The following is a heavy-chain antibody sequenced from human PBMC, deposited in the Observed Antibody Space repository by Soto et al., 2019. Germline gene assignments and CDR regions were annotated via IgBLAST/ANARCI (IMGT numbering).Heavy chain of an antibody. Sequence: EVQLVESGGGLVKPGGSLRLSCAASGFTFSNAWMNWVRQAPGKGLEWVGRIKSKTDGGTTDYAAPVKGRLAISRDDSKNTLYLQMNSLKTEDTAVYYCTTDDYEDSSGVFDYGGQGTLVTVCS. D-gene: IGHD3-22*01. J-gene: IGHJ4*02. CDR3: TTDDYEDSSGVFDY. CDR1: GFTFSNAW. V-gene: IGHV3-15*07. CDR2: IKSKTDGGTT.